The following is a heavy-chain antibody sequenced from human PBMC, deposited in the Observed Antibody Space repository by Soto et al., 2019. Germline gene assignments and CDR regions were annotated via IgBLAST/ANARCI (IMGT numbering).Heavy chain of an antibody. D-gene: IGHD2-8*02. Sequence: PGESLKISCKGSRYGFSSHWIGWVRQVPGKGLERMGIIYPRDSDTRYGPSFQGQVTISVDKSISTAYMQWSSLKASDTAMYYCVRRYCSGAVCYYFDYWGQGTLVTVSS. CDR3: VRRYCSGAVCYYFDY. CDR1: RYGFSSHW. V-gene: IGHV5-51*01. J-gene: IGHJ4*02. CDR2: IYPRDSDT.